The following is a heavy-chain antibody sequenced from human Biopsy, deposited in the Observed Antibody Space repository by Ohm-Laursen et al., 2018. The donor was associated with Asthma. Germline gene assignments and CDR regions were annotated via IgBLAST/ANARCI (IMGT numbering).Heavy chain of an antibody. Sequence: SQTLSLTWSLSSGSGGYMRSGNYYWGRIRQPPGKGLEWIGSIYYSGTTYYNPSLESRVTVSADTSKNQFSLKLTSVTAADTAVYYCVRGSSSWHHGPFHYYYGLDVWGQGTTATVSS. V-gene: IGHV4-39*01. CDR2: IYYSGTT. J-gene: IGHJ6*02. D-gene: IGHD6-13*01. CDR1: SGSGGYMRSGNYY. CDR3: VRGSSSWHHGPFHYYYGLDV.